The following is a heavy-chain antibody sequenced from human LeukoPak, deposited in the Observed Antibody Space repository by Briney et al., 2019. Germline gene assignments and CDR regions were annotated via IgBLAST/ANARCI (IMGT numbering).Heavy chain of an antibody. V-gene: IGHV1-2*02. CDR1: GYTFTGYY. CDR2: INPNSGGT. CDR3: ASLFRYCSGGSCYDYADY. Sequence: GASVKASCKASGYTFTGYYMHWVRQAPGQGLEWMGWINPNSGGTNYAQKFQGRVTMTRDTSISTAYMELSRLRSDDTAVYYCASLFRYCSGGSCYDYADYWGQGTLVTVSS. D-gene: IGHD2-15*01. J-gene: IGHJ4*02.